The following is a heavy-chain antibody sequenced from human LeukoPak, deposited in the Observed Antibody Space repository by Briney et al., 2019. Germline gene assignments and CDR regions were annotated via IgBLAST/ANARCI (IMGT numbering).Heavy chain of an antibody. V-gene: IGHV4-38-2*02. Sequence: SETLSLTCTVSGYSISSGYYWGWIRQPPGKGLEWIGSIYHSGSTYYNPSLKSRVTISVDTSMNHFSLRLTSVTAADTALYYCARHLSHGQAVIVVVPTPDWYSDLWGRGTLVAVGS. CDR1: GYSISSGYY. D-gene: IGHD3-22*01. CDR3: ARHLSHGQAVIVVVPTPDWYSDL. CDR2: IYHSGST. J-gene: IGHJ2*01.